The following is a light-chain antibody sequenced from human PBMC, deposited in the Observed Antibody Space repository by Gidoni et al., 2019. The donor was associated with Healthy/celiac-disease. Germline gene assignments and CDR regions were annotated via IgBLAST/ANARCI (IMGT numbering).Light chain of an antibody. CDR3: QQYNNWPPWT. CDR1: QSVSSN. Sequence: EIVMTQSPATLSVSPGERATLSCRASQSVSSNLAWYQQKPGQAPRLLFYGASSRATGIPARFSGSGSGTEFTLTISSLQSEDFAVYCCQQYNNWPPWTFGQGTKVEIK. CDR2: GAS. V-gene: IGKV3-15*01. J-gene: IGKJ1*01.